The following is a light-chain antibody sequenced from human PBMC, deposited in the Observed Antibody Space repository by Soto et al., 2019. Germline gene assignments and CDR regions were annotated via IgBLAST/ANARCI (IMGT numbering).Light chain of an antibody. CDR1: QTVLYSSNNKNY. CDR2: WAS. Sequence: DIVMTQSPDSLAVSLGERATINCKSSQTVLYSSNNKNYLAWYQQKPGQPPKLLIYWASTRESGVPDRFSGSGSGTDFTLTISSLQAEDVAVYYCQQYYLTPYTFGQGTNLEIK. V-gene: IGKV4-1*01. CDR3: QQYYLTPYT. J-gene: IGKJ2*01.